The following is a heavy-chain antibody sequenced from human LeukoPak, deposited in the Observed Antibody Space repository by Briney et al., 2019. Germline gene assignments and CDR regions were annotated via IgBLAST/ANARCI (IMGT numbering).Heavy chain of an antibody. V-gene: IGHV3-30*18. Sequence: GGSLRLSCAASGFTFSSYGMHWVRQAPGKGLEWVAVISYDGSNKYYADSVKGRFTISRDNSKNTLYLQMNSLRAEDTAVCYCAKDSSGWLGYWGQGTLVTVSS. D-gene: IGHD6-19*01. CDR2: ISYDGSNK. CDR3: AKDSSGWLGY. CDR1: GFTFSSYG. J-gene: IGHJ4*02.